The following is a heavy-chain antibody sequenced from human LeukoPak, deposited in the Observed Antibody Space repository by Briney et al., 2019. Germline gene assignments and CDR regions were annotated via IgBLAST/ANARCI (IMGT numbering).Heavy chain of an antibody. CDR1: GFTVSSNY. D-gene: IGHD6-13*01. CDR3: ARASSWYGFLDY. Sequence: PGGSLRLSCAASGFTVSSNYRSWVRQAPGKGLEWVSVIYSGGSTYYADSVKGRFTISRDNSKNTLFLQMNSLRAEDTAVYYCARASSWYGFLDYWGQGTLVTVSS. J-gene: IGHJ4*02. CDR2: IYSGGST. V-gene: IGHV3-66*01.